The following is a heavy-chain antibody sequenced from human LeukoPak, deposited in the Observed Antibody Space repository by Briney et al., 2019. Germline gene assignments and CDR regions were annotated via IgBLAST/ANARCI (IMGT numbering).Heavy chain of an antibody. CDR2: IYNSGAGI. Sequence: GGSLRLSCAASGFTFSTYTMSWVRQAPGKGLEWVSSIYNSGAGIFYADSVKGRFTNSRDNSKNTLYLQMNSLRAEDTAVYYCAKDVVPDSGWDLDYWGQGTLVTVSS. CDR3: AKDVVPDSGWDLDY. V-gene: IGHV3-23*01. J-gene: IGHJ4*02. CDR1: GFTFSTYT. D-gene: IGHD6-19*01.